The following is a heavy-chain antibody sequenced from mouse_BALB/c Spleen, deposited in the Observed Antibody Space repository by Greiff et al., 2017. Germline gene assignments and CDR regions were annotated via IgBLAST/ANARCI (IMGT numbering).Heavy chain of an antibody. Sequence: ESGAELAKPGASVKMSCKASGYTFTSYWMHWVNQRPGQGLEWIGYINPSTGYTEYNQKFKDKATLTADKSSSTAYMQLSSLTSEDSAVYYCARGDYYGSSPFDYWGQGTTLTVSS. CDR3: ARGDYYGSSPFDY. CDR2: INPSTGYT. J-gene: IGHJ2*01. D-gene: IGHD1-1*01. V-gene: IGHV1-7*01. CDR1: GYTFTSYW.